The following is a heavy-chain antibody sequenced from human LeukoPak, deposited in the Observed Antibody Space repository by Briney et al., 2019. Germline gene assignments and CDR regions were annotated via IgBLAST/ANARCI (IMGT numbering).Heavy chain of an antibody. CDR3: ARDLYCSSTSCHELDY. CDR2: IYHSGST. D-gene: IGHD2-2*01. J-gene: IGHJ4*02. CDR1: GYSISSGYY. V-gene: IGHV4-38-2*02. Sequence: SETLSLTCAVSGYSISSGYYWGWIRQPPGKGLEWIGSIYHSGSTYYNPSLKSRVTISVGTSKNQFSLKLSSVTAVDTAVYYCARDLYCSSTSCHELDYWGQGTLVTVSS.